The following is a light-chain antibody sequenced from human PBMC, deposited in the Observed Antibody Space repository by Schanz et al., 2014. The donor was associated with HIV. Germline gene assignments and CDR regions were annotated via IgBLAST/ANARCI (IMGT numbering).Light chain of an antibody. J-gene: IGLJ3*02. CDR1: SSNIGASYA. CDR2: GNN. Sequence: QSAVTQAPSASGTTGQRVTISCTGSSSNIGASYAVHWYQQLPGTAPKLLIYGNNNRPSGVPDRFSGSKSGTSASLAITGLQAEDDADYYCQSYDSSLRSWVFGGGTKLTVL. CDR3: QSYDSSLRSWV. V-gene: IGLV1-40*01.